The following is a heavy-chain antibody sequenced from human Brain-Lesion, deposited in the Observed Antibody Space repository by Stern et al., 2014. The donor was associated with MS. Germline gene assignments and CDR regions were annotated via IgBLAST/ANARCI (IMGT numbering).Heavy chain of an antibody. J-gene: IGHJ4*02. V-gene: IGHV4-4*02. CDR2: SDHSGST. CDR1: GGSISSSNW. CDR3: ARFPASRPHVFDS. D-gene: IGHD6-13*01. Sequence: VQLVESGPGLVKPSGTLSLTCAVSGGSISSSNWWSWVRQSPGKGLEWIGESDHSGSTIYNPSLKSRVTVSVDKSKHRFSLTLGSVTAADTAVYFCARFPASRPHVFDSWGQGTLVTVSS.